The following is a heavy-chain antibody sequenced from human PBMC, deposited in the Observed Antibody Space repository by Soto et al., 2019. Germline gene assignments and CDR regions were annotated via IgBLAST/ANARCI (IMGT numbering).Heavy chain of an antibody. CDR3: AKDLGGIAARPSKLIRNY. J-gene: IGHJ4*02. CDR1: GFTFSSYA. D-gene: IGHD6-6*01. V-gene: IGHV3-23*01. CDR2: ISGSGGST. Sequence: GGSLRLSCAASGFTFSSYAMSWVRQAPGKGLEWVSAISGSGGSTYYADSVKGRFTISRDNSKNTLYLQMNSLRAEDTAVYYCAKDLGGIAARPSKLIRNYWGQGTLVTVSS.